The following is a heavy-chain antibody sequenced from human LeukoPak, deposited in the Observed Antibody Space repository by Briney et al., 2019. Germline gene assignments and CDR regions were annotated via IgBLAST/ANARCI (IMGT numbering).Heavy chain of an antibody. CDR2: FYSSGNT. Sequence: SETLSLTCTVSGGSISSSSYYWGWIRQPPGKGLEWIGSFYSSGNTYYNPSLKSRVTISVDTSKNQFSLKLSSVTAADTAVYYCASTLRRREYFQHWGQGTLVTVSS. CDR3: ASTLRRREYFQH. V-gene: IGHV4-39*07. J-gene: IGHJ1*01. CDR1: GGSISSSSYY. D-gene: IGHD2-15*01.